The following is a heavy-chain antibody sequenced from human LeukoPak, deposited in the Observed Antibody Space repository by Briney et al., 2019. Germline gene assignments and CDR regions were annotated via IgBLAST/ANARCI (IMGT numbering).Heavy chain of an antibody. Sequence: GGSLRLSCAASGFTFSSYGMHWVRQAPGKGLEWVAVISYDGSNKYYAGSVKGRFTISRDNSKNTLYLQMNSLRAEDTAVYYCAKLVGATDFDYWGQGTLVTVSS. CDR2: ISYDGSNK. CDR1: GFTFSSYG. V-gene: IGHV3-30*18. CDR3: AKLVGATDFDY. D-gene: IGHD1-26*01. J-gene: IGHJ4*02.